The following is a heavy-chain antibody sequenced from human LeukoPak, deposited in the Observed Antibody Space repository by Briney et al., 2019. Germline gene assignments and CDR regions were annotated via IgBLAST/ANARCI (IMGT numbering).Heavy chain of an antibody. CDR3: ARDLFSAAGPDLDC. J-gene: IGHJ4*02. D-gene: IGHD6-13*01. CDR2: ISWDSGSI. Sequence: GGSLRLSCAASGFTFDNYAMHWVRQTPGRSLEWVSGISWDSGSINYAGSVKGRDTISRDNAKNSLFLQINSLRTEDTALYYLARDLFSAAGPDLDCCGQRTKLTV. V-gene: IGHV3-9*01. CDR1: GFTFDNYA.